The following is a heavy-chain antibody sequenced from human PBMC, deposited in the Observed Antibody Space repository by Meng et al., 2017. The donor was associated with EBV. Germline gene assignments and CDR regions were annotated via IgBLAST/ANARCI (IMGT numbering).Heavy chain of an antibody. J-gene: IGHJ4*02. CDR3: ARAEIAAAGRLDY. CDR2: IIPIFGTA. Sequence: QVQLVQSGAEVKKPGASVKVSGKASGGTFSSYASRWVRQAPGQGLEWMGGIIPIFGTANYAQKFQGRVTITADKSTSTAYMELSSLRSEDTAVYYCARAEIAAAGRLDYWGQGTLVTASS. D-gene: IGHD6-13*01. V-gene: IGHV1-69*06. CDR1: GGTFSSYA.